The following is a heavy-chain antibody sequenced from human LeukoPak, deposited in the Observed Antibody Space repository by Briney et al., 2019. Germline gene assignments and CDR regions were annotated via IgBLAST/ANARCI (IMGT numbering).Heavy chain of an antibody. CDR3: ARHANDGDYPLDY. CDR1: GGSISGYY. D-gene: IGHD4-17*01. Sequence: PSETLSLTCTVSGGSISGYYWSWFRQPPGKGLGGIGYIYYSGSPNYNPSLKSRVTLSVDTSKNQFSLKLSSVTAADTAVYYCARHANDGDYPLDYWGQGTLVTVSS. CDR2: IYYSGSP. J-gene: IGHJ4*02. V-gene: IGHV4-59*08.